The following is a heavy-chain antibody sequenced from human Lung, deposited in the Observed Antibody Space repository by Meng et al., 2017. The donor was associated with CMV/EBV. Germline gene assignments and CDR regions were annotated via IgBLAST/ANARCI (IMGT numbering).Heavy chain of an antibody. CDR3: TRSPLGGESDY. V-gene: IGHV3-30*04. D-gene: IGHD3-16*01. CDR1: GFTFSDFS. CDR2: ISYHGKNE. Sequence: GGSXRLXCAASGFTFSDFSMHWVRQAPGKGLEWVALISYHGKNEYYADSVKGRFTISRDYSKNTVSLQMSSLRPEDTAVYYCTRSPLGGESDYWGQGTLVTVSS. J-gene: IGHJ4*02.